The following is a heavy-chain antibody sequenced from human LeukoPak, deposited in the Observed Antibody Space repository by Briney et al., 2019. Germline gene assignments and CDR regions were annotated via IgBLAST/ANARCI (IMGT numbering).Heavy chain of an antibody. CDR3: ARDSKAIVVVPAAILQYNWFDP. Sequence: SETLSLTCTVSGGSISSYYWSWIRQPAGKGLEWIGRIYTSGSTNYNPSLKSRVTMSVDTSKNQFSLKLSSVTAADTAVYYCARDSKAIVVVPAAILQYNWFDPWGQGTLVTVS. J-gene: IGHJ5*02. CDR2: IYTSGST. D-gene: IGHD2-2*02. V-gene: IGHV4-4*07. CDR1: GGSISSYY.